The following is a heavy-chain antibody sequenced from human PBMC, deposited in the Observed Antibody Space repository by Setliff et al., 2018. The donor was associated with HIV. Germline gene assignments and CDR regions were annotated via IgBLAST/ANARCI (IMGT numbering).Heavy chain of an antibody. CDR3: ARDQSPTYYYDSSNYHPYLDF. V-gene: IGHV3-48*01. D-gene: IGHD3-22*01. CDR1: GFTFSGYS. J-gene: IGHJ4*02. CDR2: IGSDSSPV. Sequence: GGSLRLSCTASGFTFSGYSMNWVRQVPGKGLEWISYIGSDSSPVYYADSVKGRFTISRDNAKNSLYLQMNSLRAEDTAVYYCARDQSPTYYYDSSNYHPYLDFWGQGTLVTVSS.